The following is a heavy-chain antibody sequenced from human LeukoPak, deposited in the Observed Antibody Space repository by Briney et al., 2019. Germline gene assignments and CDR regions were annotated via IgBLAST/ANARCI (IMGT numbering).Heavy chain of an antibody. Sequence: GGSLRLSCAASGFTFRSYSMNWVRQAPGKGLEWTSFISPTSRNIYYADSVKGRFTISRDNAKNSLYLQMNGLRDEDTAMYYCARDSVGSTTYCAYWYFDLWGRGTQVTVSS. D-gene: IGHD2/OR15-2a*01. CDR3: ARDSVGSTTYCAYWYFDL. V-gene: IGHV3-48*02. CDR1: GFTFRSYS. J-gene: IGHJ2*01. CDR2: ISPTSRNI.